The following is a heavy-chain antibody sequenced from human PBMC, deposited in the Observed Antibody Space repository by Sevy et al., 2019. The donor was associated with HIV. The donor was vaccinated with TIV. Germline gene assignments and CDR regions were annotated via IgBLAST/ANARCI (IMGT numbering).Heavy chain of an antibody. CDR3: ARMNIAAGSDY. V-gene: IGHV3-48*01. Sequence: GESLKISCAASGFTFSSYSMNWVRQAPGKGLEWVSYISSSSSTIYYADSVKGRFTISRDNAKNSLYLQMNSLRAEDTAVYYCARMNIAAGSDYWGQGTLVTVSS. CDR1: GFTFSSYS. CDR2: ISSSSSTI. J-gene: IGHJ4*02. D-gene: IGHD6-13*01.